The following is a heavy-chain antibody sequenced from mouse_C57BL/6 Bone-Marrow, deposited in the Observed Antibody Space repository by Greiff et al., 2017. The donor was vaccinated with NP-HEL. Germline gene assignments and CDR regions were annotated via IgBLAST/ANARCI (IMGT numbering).Heavy chain of an antibody. D-gene: IGHD2-5*01. J-gene: IGHJ4*01. Sequence: EVKLVESGGGLVQPGGSLKLSCAASGFTFSDYYMYWVRQTPEKRLEWVAYISNGGGSTYYPDTVKGRFTISRDNAKNTLYLQMSRLKSEDTAMYYCARLYYSNPYYAMDYWGQGTSVTVSS. CDR2: ISNGGGST. V-gene: IGHV5-12*01. CDR3: ARLYYSNPYYAMDY. CDR1: GFTFSDYY.